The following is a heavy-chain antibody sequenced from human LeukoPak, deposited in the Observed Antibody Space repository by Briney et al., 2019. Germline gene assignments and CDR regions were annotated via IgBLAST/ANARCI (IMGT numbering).Heavy chain of an antibody. CDR2: IYYSGST. CDR1: GGSVSSGRQY. Sequence: SETLSLTCTLSGGSVSSGRQYWSWIRQPPGKGLEWIGYIYYSGSTNYTPSLKSRVTISVDTSKNQFSLKLSSVTAADTAVYYCAGHSLEGWTYGMDVWGQGTTVTVS. V-gene: IGHV4-61*01. J-gene: IGHJ6*02. D-gene: IGHD3/OR15-3a*01. CDR3: AGHSLEGWTYGMDV.